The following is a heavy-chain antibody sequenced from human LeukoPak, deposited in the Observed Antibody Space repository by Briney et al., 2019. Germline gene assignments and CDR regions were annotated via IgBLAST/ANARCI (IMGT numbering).Heavy chain of an antibody. CDR2: LSSNGGST. V-gene: IGHV3-64*01. CDR1: AFTFSTYA. D-gene: IGHD1-26*01. J-gene: IGHJ4*02. Sequence: PGGSLRLSCAASAFTFSTYAMHWVRQAPGRGLEYVSGLSSNGGSTYYANSVKDRFTISRDNSKNTLYLQMGSLRPEDMAVYYCARTQIVGALGYFDSWGQGTLVTVSS. CDR3: ARTQIVGALGYFDS.